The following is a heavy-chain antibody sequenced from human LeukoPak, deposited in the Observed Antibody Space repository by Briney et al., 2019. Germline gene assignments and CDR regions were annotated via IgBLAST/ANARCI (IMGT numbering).Heavy chain of an antibody. CDR3: AIRGGGFNAGAFDI. V-gene: IGHV3-13*01. D-gene: IGHD3-16*01. Sequence: GGSLRLSCAASGFTFSSYDMHWVRQATGKGLEWVSAIGTAGDTYYPGSVKGRFTISRENAKNSLYLQMNSLRAEDTAVYYCAIRGGGFNAGAFDIWGQGTMVTVSS. CDR1: GFTFSSYD. CDR2: IGTAGDT. J-gene: IGHJ3*02.